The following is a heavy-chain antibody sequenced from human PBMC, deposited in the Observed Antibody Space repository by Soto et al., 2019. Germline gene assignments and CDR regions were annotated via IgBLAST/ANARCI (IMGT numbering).Heavy chain of an antibody. CDR2: IKHDGSVQ. Sequence: GGSLRRSCEASRFTLSGYWMSWVRLAPRKGLEWVADIKHDGSVQYYVDSVKGRFTISRDNAKNLLYLQMNGLRAEDTALYYCARAPYSNAWYRLDRWGQGTLVTVAS. V-gene: IGHV3-7*03. D-gene: IGHD4-4*01. CDR1: RFTLSGYW. J-gene: IGHJ5*02. CDR3: ARAPYSNAWYRLDR.